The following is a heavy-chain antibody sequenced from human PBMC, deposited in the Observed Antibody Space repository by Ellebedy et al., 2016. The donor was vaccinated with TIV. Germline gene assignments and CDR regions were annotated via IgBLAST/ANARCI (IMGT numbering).Heavy chain of an antibody. CDR3: ARDRLSGLGGGGVDV. CDR1: GYTFTRYY. V-gene: IGHV1-46*01. Sequence: AASVKVSCKASGYTFTRYYMHWVRQAPGQGLEWMGFTNPSDGSTSYAQKFQGRVTMTRDTSTNTASMELSSLRSDDTAVYYCARDRLSGLGGGGVDVWGQGTTVTVSS. D-gene: IGHD3-10*01. CDR2: TNPSDGST. J-gene: IGHJ6*02.